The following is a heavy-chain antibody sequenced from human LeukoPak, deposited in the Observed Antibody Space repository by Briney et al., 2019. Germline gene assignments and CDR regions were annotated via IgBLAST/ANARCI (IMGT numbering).Heavy chain of an antibody. D-gene: IGHD3-10*01. CDR2: ISSSSSYI. Sequence: GGSLRLSCAASGFTFSSYSMNWVRQAPGKGLEWVSSISSSSSYIYYADSVKGRFTISRDNAKNSLYLQMNSLRAEDTAVYYCARGGDGGDPTADYWGQGTLVTASS. J-gene: IGHJ4*02. CDR3: ARGGDGGDPTADY. V-gene: IGHV3-21*01. CDR1: GFTFSSYS.